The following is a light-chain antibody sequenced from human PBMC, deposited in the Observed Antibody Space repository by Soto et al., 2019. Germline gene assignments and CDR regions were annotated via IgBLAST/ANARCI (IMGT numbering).Light chain of an antibody. Sequence: EIVLTQSPGTLSLSPGERATLSCRASQSVGSNFLAWYQQKPGQAPRLLISGASSRATGIPDRFSGSGSGTDFTLTISRLESEDFAVYYCQQYGNFPYTFGQGTKLEIK. J-gene: IGKJ2*01. CDR2: GAS. V-gene: IGKV3-20*01. CDR1: QSVGSNF. CDR3: QQYGNFPYT.